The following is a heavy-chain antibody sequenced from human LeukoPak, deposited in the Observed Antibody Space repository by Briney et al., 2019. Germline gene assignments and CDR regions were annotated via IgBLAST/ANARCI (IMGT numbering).Heavy chain of an antibody. V-gene: IGHV4-39*07. Sequence: GSLRLSCAASGFTFSSYAMSWVRQPPGKGPEWIGSIYYSGSTYYNPSLKSRVTISVDTSKNQFSLKLSSVTAADTAVYYCARDLAIAAAAPYFFDYWGQGTLVTVSS. D-gene: IGHD6-13*01. J-gene: IGHJ4*02. CDR1: GFTFSSYA. CDR3: ARDLAIAAAAPYFFDY. CDR2: IYYSGST.